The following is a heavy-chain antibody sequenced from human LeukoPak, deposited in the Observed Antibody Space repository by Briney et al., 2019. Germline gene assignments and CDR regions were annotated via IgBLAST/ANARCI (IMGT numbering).Heavy chain of an antibody. V-gene: IGHV3-21*01. CDR1: GFTFSSYS. Sequence: GGSLGLSCAASGFTFSSYSMNWVRQAPGKGLEWVSSISSSSSYIYYADSVKGRFTISRDNAKNSLYLQMNSLRAEDTAVYYCARAERNWKADYWGQGTLVTVSS. J-gene: IGHJ4*02. CDR3: ARAERNWKADY. CDR2: ISSSSSYI. D-gene: IGHD1-1*01.